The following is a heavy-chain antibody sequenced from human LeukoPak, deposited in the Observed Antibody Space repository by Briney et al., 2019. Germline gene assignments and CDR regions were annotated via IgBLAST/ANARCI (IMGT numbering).Heavy chain of an antibody. CDR3: VRDKMMDDRGVGFDP. CDR1: GFTFSDYY. V-gene: IGHV3-11*01. J-gene: IGHJ5*02. D-gene: IGHD1-1*01. CDR2: ISSSGSTI. Sequence: GGSLRLSCAASGFTFSDYYMSWIRQAPGKGLEWVSYISSSGSTIYYADSVKGRFTISRDNAKNSLYLQMNSLRAEDTAVYYCVRDKMMDDRGVGFDPWGQGTLVTVSS.